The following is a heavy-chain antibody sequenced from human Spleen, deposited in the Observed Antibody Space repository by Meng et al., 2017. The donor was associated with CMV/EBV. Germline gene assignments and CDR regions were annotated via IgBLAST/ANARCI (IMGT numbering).Heavy chain of an antibody. CDR2: ISSSGSTI. CDR1: GFTFSDYY. CDR3: ASRGSSWYALDY. Sequence: GESLKISCAASGFTFSDYYMSWIRQAPGKGLEWVSYISSSGSTIYYADSVKGRFTISRDNAKNSLYLQMNSLRAEDTAVYYCASRGSSWYALDYWGQGTLVTVSS. V-gene: IGHV3-11*01. D-gene: IGHD6-13*01. J-gene: IGHJ4*02.